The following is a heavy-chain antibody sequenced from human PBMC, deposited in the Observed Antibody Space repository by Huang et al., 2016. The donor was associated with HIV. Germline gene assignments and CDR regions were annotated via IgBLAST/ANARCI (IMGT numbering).Heavy chain of an antibody. CDR2: GNHGGST. Sequence: VSGGCVLGCCWRWVRQVPGRGQEWIGEGNHGGSTKYNPDLKSRVTMSVDTAKIQCYLNLTSVTATDTADYYCATSRSGSGWFLDIWGRGTLVSVS. CDR3: ATSRSGSGWFLDI. V-gene: IGHV4-34*01. CDR1: GGCVLGCC. J-gene: IGHJ2*01. D-gene: IGHD6-19*01.